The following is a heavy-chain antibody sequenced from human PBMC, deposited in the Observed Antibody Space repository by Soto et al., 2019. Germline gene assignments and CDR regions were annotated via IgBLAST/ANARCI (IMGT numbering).Heavy chain of an antibody. V-gene: IGHV5-10-1*01. CDR3: ARQIYDSDTGPNFQYYFDS. CDR1: GYSFAGYW. CDR2: IDPSDSQT. D-gene: IGHD5-12*01. J-gene: IGHJ4*02. Sequence: GESLKISCKGSGYSFAGYWISWVRQKPGKGLERMGRIDPSDSQTYYSPSFRGHVTISVTKSITTVFLQWSSLRASDTAMYYCARQIYDSDTGPNFQYYFDSWGQGTSVTVFS.